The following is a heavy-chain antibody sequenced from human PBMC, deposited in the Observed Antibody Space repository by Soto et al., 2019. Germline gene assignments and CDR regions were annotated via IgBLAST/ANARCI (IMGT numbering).Heavy chain of an antibody. D-gene: IGHD3-16*02. CDR2: ISASVGNT. CDR3: AKGSHDYVWVSYRDYFYY. V-gene: IGHV3-23*01. Sequence: EVHLLDSGGGLVQPGGSLRLSCAASAFTFSSYAMSWVRQAPGKGLEWVSAISASVGNTYYAESVKGRFTISRDNSTNTLYLQLSSLRAEDTAGYYCAKGSHDYVWVSYRDYFYYWGQGTLVTVCS. CDR1: AFTFSSYA. J-gene: IGHJ4*02.